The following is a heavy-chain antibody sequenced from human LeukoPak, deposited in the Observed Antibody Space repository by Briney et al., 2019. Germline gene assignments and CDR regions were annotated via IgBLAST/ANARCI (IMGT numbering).Heavy chain of an antibody. Sequence: GGSLRLSCAASGFTFSGYSMNWVRQAPGKGLEWVSSISSSSSYIYYADSVKGRFTISRDNAKNSLYLQMNSLRAEDTAVYYCARLDDILTGYYPWDAFDIWGQGTMVTVSS. D-gene: IGHD3-9*01. CDR1: GFTFSGYS. J-gene: IGHJ3*02. CDR3: ARLDDILTGYYPWDAFDI. CDR2: ISSSSSYI. V-gene: IGHV3-21*01.